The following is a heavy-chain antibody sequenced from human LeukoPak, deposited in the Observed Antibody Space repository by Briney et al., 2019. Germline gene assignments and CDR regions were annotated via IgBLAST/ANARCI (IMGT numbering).Heavy chain of an antibody. D-gene: IGHD6-13*01. J-gene: IGHJ4*02. CDR1: GFTFDDYA. CDR2: ISWNSGSI. Sequence: PGRSLRLSCAASGFTFDDYAMHWVRQAPGKGLEWVSGISWNSGSIGYADSVKGRFTISRDNAKNSLYLQMNSLRAEDTALYHCARGDSSSWYDPLDYWGQGTLVTVSS. V-gene: IGHV3-9*01. CDR3: ARGDSSSWYDPLDY.